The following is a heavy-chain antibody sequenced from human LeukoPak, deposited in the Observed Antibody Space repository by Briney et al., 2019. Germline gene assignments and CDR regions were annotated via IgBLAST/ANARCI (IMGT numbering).Heavy chain of an antibody. Sequence: PSEILSLTCTVSGGSISSYYWSWIRQPPGKGLEWIGYIYYSGSTNYNPSLKSRVTISVDTSKNQFSLKLRSVTAADTAVYYCARGGHIVVVSNFDYWGQGTLVTVSS. J-gene: IGHJ4*02. CDR1: GGSISSYY. CDR2: IYYSGST. D-gene: IGHD2-21*01. CDR3: ARGGHIVVVSNFDY. V-gene: IGHV4-59*01.